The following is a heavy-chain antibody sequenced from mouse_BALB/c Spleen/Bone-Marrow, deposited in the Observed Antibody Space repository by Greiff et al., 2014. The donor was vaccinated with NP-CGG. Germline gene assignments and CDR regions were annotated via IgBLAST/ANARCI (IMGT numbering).Heavy chain of an antibody. CDR1: GFNIKDTY. CDR3: ALYYGYDVGY. J-gene: IGHJ2*01. D-gene: IGHD2-2*01. V-gene: IGHV14-3*02. Sequence: EVQLQQSGAELVKPGASVKLSCTASGFNIKDTYMHWVKQRPEQGLEWIGRIDPANGNTKYDPKFQGKATITADTSSNTAYLQLSSLTSEDTAVYYCALYYGYDVGYWGQGTTLTVSS. CDR2: IDPANGNT.